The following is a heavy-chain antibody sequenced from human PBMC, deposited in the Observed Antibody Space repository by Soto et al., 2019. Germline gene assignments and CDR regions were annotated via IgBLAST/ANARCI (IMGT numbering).Heavy chain of an antibody. CDR1: GFTFSSYG. V-gene: IGHV3-30*03. D-gene: IGHD3-22*01. Sequence: AGGSLRLSCAASGFTFSSYGMHWVRQAPGKGLEWVAVIPYDGSNKYYADSVKGRSTISRDNAKNSLYLQMNSLRDEDTAVYYCARDSSGRQYYGMDVWGQGTTVTVSS. CDR3: ARDSSGRQYYGMDV. CDR2: IPYDGSNK. J-gene: IGHJ6*02.